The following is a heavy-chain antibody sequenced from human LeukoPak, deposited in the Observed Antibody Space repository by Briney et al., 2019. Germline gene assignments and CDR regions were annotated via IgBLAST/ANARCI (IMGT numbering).Heavy chain of an antibody. CDR2: SYYSGSS. CDR3: ASQGRYRSGGSCYSPHYFDY. J-gene: IGHJ4*02. V-gene: IGHV4-39*01. Sequence: SETLSLTCTVSGGSITSKTYYWGWVRQPPGKGLELIGSSYYSGSSYYNPSLKNRVTIAVDTSRSQFSLKMTSVTAADTAVYYCASQGRYRSGGSCYSPHYFDYWGQGALVAVSS. CDR1: GGSITSKTYY. D-gene: IGHD2-15*01.